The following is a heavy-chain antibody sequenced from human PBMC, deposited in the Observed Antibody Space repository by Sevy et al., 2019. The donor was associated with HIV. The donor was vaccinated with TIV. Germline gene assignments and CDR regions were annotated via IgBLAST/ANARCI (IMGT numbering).Heavy chain of an antibody. D-gene: IGHD1-20*01. CDR3: ASALEYXWLRPPXDY. V-gene: IGHV3-30*03. CDR1: GFIFSSYG. CDR2: ISSDGSNK. J-gene: IGHJ4*02. Sequence: GGSLRLSCAASGFIFSSYGMHWVRQAPGKGLEWVAVISSDGSNKYYADSVKGRFSISRDNSNNTLYLQMSSLRAEDTAVYYCASALEYXWLRPPXDYWGXXTMVTVSS.